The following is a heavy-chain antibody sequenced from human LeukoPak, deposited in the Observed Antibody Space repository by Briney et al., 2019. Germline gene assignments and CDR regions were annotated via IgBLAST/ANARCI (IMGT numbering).Heavy chain of an antibody. V-gene: IGHV4-61*01. J-gene: IGHJ2*01. Sequence: SETLSLTCTVSGGSISSGSYYWSWIRQPPGKGLEWIGYIYYSGSTNYNPSLKSRVTISVDTSKNQFSLKLSSVTAADTAVYYCARDAKFDFWSDGGYFDLWGRGTLVTVSS. CDR1: GGSISSGSYY. CDR2: IYYSGST. D-gene: IGHD3-3*01. CDR3: ARDAKFDFWSDGGYFDL.